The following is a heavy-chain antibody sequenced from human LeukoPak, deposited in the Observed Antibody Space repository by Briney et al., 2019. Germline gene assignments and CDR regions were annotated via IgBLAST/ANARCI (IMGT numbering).Heavy chain of an antibody. V-gene: IGHV4-59*01. CDR2: IYYSGST. CDR1: GFTFSSYW. D-gene: IGHD6-13*01. CDR3: AREAKSSSWLEGDAFDI. J-gene: IGHJ3*02. Sequence: GSLRLSCAASGFTFSSYWMSWVRQAPGKGLEWIGYIYYSGSTNYNPSLKSRVTISVDTSKNQFSLKLSSVTAADTAVYYCAREAKSSSWLEGDAFDIWGQGTMVTVSS.